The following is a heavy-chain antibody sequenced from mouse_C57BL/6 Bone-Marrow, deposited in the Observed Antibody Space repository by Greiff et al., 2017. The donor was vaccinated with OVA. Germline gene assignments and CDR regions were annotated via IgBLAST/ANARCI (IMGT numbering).Heavy chain of an antibody. CDR1: GYTFTDYN. CDR2: INPNNGGT. Sequence: VQLKESGPELVKPGASVKIPCKASGYTFTDYNMAWVKQSHGKSLEWIGDINPNNGGTIYNQKFKGKATLTVDKSSSTAYMELRSLTSVDTAVYYCAKGSLIATVVAGGMDYWGQGTSVTVSS. J-gene: IGHJ4*01. V-gene: IGHV1-18*01. D-gene: IGHD1-1*01. CDR3: AKGSLIATVVAGGMDY.